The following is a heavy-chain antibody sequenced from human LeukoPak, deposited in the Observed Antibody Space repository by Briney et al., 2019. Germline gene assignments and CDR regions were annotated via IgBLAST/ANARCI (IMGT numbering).Heavy chain of an antibody. CDR1: GGSISSYY. CDR2: IYYSGST. Sequence: PSETLSLTCTVSGGSISSYYWSWIRQPPGKGLEWIGYIYYSGSTNYNPSLKSRVTISVDTSKNQFSLKLSSVTGADTAVYYCAREEGRSELGGFDYWGQGTLVTVSS. V-gene: IGHV4-59*01. D-gene: IGHD7-27*01. CDR3: AREEGRSELGGFDY. J-gene: IGHJ4*02.